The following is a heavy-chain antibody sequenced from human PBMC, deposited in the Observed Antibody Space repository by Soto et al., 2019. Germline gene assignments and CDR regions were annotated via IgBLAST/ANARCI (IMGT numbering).Heavy chain of an antibody. CDR2: IRSKANSYAT. CDR1: GFTFSGSA. J-gene: IGHJ4*02. D-gene: IGHD6-19*01. CDR3: TRHPAVAGGV. V-gene: IGHV3-73*02. Sequence: EVQLVESGGGLVQPGGSLKLSCAASGFTFSGSAMHWVRQASGKGLEWVGRIRSKANSYATAYAASVKGRFTNSRDDSKNTAYLQMNSLKTEDTAVYYCTRHPAVAGGVWGQGTLVTVSS.